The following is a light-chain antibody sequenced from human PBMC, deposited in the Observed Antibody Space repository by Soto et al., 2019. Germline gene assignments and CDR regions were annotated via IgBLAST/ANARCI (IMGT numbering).Light chain of an antibody. CDR3: QQYNTWPPYT. CDR2: DAS. CDR1: QSVSSN. V-gene: IGKV3-15*01. Sequence: DIVMTQSPGTLSVSPGERATLSCRASQSVSSNLAWYQQKPGQAPRLLIYDASTRATGIPARFSGSGSGTDFTLSISSLHSEDFAVYFCQQYNTWPPYTFGQGTKLEI. J-gene: IGKJ2*01.